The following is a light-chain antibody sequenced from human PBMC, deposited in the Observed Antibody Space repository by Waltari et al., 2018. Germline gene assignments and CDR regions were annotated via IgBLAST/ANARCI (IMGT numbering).Light chain of an antibody. CDR1: SSNLGLEP. CDR3: ASWDGRLNGVV. V-gene: IGLV1-44*01. CDR2: TTD. J-gene: IGLJ3*02. Sequence: QSVLTQPPSASGTPGQRVTISCSGSSSNLGLEPVNWYQQFPGAAPKLLIHTTDQRPSGVPDRFSGSKSDTSASLAISGLQSEDEADYFCASWDGRLNGVVFGGGTKLTVL.